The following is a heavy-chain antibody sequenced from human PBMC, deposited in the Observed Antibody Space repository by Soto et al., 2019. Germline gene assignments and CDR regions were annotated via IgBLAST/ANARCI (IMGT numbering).Heavy chain of an antibody. CDR1: GLTFSSYS. V-gene: IGHV3-21*01. J-gene: IGHJ6*02. D-gene: IGHD3-3*01. CDR3: ARAGGDFWSGYSDGSFYYGMDV. CDR2: ISSSSSYI. Sequence: GGSLRLSCAASGLTFSSYSMNWVRQAPGKGLECVSSISSSSSYIYYADSVKGRFTISRDNAKNSLYLQMNSLRAEDTAVYYCARAGGDFWSGYSDGSFYYGMDVWGQGTTVTVYS.